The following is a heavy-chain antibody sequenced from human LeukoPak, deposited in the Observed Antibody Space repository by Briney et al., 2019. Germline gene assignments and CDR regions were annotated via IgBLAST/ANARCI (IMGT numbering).Heavy chain of an antibody. CDR1: GYTFISYA. CDR2: MNAGNGKT. D-gene: IGHD6-25*01. J-gene: IGHJ4*02. CDR3: ARVYSRLAVGGYYFDC. V-gene: IGHV1-3*01. Sequence: VTVSCKATGYTFISYAMHWLRQAPGQKLAGMGWMNAGNGKTKYSQKFQGRAGITTDASASTAYLVLSSLSCEDTAVYYCARVYSRLAVGGYYFDCWGQGTLVTVSS.